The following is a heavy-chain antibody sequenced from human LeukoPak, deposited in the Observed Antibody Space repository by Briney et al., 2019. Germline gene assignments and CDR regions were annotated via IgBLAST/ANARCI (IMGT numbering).Heavy chain of an antibody. V-gene: IGHV3-43*02. CDR1: GFTFDDYA. CDR2: ISGDGAGT. D-gene: IGHD2-15*01. J-gene: IGHJ6*02. Sequence: PGGSLRLSCAASGFTFDDYAMHWVRQAPGKGLEWISLISGDGAGTYYADSVKGRFTISRDNSENSLYLQMNSLRTEDTALYYCAKDVGGAAATSSYYGMDVWGQGTTVTVSS. CDR3: AKDVGGAAATSSYYGMDV.